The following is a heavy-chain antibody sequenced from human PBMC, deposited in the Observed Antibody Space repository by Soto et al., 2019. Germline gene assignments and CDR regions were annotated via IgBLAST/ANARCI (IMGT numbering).Heavy chain of an antibody. CDR1: GYTLTELS. J-gene: IGHJ3*02. D-gene: IGHD6-6*01. CDR2: FDPEDGET. Sequence: ASVKVSCKVSGYTLTELSMHWVRQAPGKGLEWMGGFDPEDGETIYAQKFQGRVTMTEDTSTDTAYMELSSLRSEDTAVYYCATTVEPRRIAAPRVGDAFDIWGQGTMVTVSS. CDR3: ATTVEPRRIAAPRVGDAFDI. V-gene: IGHV1-24*01.